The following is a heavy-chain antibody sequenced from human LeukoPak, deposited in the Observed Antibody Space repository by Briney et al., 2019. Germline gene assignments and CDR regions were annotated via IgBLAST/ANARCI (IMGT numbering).Heavy chain of an antibody. J-gene: IGHJ5*02. CDR1: GGSISSGGYY. Sequence: VSGPTLVKPSQTLSLTCTVSGGSISSGGYYWSWIRQHPGKGLEWIGYIYYSGSTYYNPSLKSRVTISVDTSKNQFSLKLSSVTAADTAVYYCARVTRLPDNWFDPWGQGTLVTVSS. CDR3: ARVTRLPDNWFDP. V-gene: IGHV4-31*03. D-gene: IGHD2-15*01. CDR2: IYYSGST.